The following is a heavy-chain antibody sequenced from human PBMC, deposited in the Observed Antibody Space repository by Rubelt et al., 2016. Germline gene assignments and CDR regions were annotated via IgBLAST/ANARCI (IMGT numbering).Heavy chain of an antibody. CDR3: ARGVPPDY. CDR2: INGAGNYI. D-gene: IGHD5/OR15-5a*01. Sequence: RGLEWVSTINGAGNYIYYADSVRGRFTISRDNAKNSLFLQMNSLRAEDTALYFCARGVPPDYWGQGILVAVSS. J-gene: IGHJ4*02. V-gene: IGHV3-21*01.